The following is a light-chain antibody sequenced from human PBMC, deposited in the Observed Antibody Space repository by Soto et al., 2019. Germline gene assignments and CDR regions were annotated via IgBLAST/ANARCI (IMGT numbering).Light chain of an antibody. CDR2: GAS. CDR3: QHYNRAPIT. J-gene: IGKJ5*01. V-gene: IGKV1-27*01. CDR1: QGISSY. Sequence: DIQTTQSPSTRSSSVGDIVTITFRSSQGISSYLAWYQQTPGKVPKHLIYGASKLQSGVPSRFSGGGSGTNFTLTISSLQPEDVGTYYCQHYNRAPITFGQGTRLEIK.